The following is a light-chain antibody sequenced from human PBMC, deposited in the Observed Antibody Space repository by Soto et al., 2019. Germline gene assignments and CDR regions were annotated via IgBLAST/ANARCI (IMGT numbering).Light chain of an antibody. V-gene: IGKV3-20*01. CDR1: QSISNNH. CDR3: EYYGDSII. J-gene: IGKJ4*01. CDR2: GTS. Sequence: EIVLPQSPGTVSLSPGERVTLSCRASQSISNNHLAWYQQKPGQAPRLLIHGTSNRATGIPDRFSGSGSGTDFTLTFSRLEPEDFAVYYCEYYGDSIIFGGGAKADI.